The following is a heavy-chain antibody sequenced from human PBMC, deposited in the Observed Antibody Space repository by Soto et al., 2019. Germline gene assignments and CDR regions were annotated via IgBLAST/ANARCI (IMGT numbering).Heavy chain of an antibody. Sequence: GASVKVSCKASQYSFTNYYLNWVLLAPGQGLEWMGWMNPTSEKIGVAEKFRGRVTLTWNTSTSTAHLGLSSLTSQDTAIYFRARSPLKVWGNAFDVWGQGTRVTVS. D-gene: IGHD3-16*01. CDR2: MNPTSEKI. V-gene: IGHV1-8*02. J-gene: IGHJ3*01. CDR1: QYSFTNYY. CDR3: ARSPLKVWGNAFDV.